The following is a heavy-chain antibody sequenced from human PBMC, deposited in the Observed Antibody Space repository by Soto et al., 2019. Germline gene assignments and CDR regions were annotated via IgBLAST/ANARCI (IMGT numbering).Heavy chain of an antibody. CDR3: ARVGSRDAYNYVLDQ. CDR2: VISASGSV. V-gene: IGHV1-69*06. CDR1: GRIFSSFP. D-gene: IGHD5-18*01. Sequence: QVQVVQSGAEVKKPGSSVKISCKASGRIFSSFPTSWVRQVPGQGLEWMGGVISASGSVTYAPKCQGRVTMTAVNSAGIGYMELTSLTSDYTAIYYCARVGSRDAYNYVLDQWGPGTMVTVSS. J-gene: IGHJ1*01.